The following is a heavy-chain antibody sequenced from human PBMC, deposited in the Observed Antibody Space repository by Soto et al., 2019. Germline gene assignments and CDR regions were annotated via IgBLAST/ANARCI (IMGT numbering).Heavy chain of an antibody. CDR1: GGSISSYY. CDR2: IYYSGST. J-gene: IGHJ5*02. CDR3: ARLGGFYQSLDA. V-gene: IGHV4-59*12. D-gene: IGHD3-22*01. Sequence: PSETLSHTCTVSGGSISSYYWSWIRQPPGKGLEWIGYIYYSGSTNYNPSLKSRVTISVDTSKNQFSLKLTSVTAADTAVYYCARLGGFYQSLDAWGQGALVTVSS.